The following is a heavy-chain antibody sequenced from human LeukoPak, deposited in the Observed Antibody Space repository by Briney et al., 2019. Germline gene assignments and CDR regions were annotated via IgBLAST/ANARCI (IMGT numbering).Heavy chain of an antibody. Sequence: PSETLSLTCTVSAYSISDGWVWGMIRQPPGKELEWIGSIYHSGTTYYNPSLKSRVTMSVDTSNNQFSLKLTSVTAADTAMYYCSRLSHVAGAPKVSWFDPWGQGTLVTVSS. V-gene: IGHV4-38-2*02. CDR2: IYHSGTT. D-gene: IGHD1-26*01. CDR3: SRLSHVAGAPKVSWFDP. CDR1: AYSISDGWV. J-gene: IGHJ5*02.